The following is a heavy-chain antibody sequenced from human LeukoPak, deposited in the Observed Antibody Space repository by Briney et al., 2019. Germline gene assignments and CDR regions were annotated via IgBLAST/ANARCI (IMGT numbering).Heavy chain of an antibody. Sequence: SETLSLTCTVSGGSISSYYWGWIRQPPGKGLEWIGSIYYSGSTYYNPSLKSRVTISVDTSKNQFSLKLSSVTAADTAVYYCARLESQYQLLLWGQGTLVTVSS. CDR2: IYYSGST. J-gene: IGHJ4*02. CDR1: GGSISSYY. D-gene: IGHD2-2*01. V-gene: IGHV4-39*01. CDR3: ARLESQYQLLL.